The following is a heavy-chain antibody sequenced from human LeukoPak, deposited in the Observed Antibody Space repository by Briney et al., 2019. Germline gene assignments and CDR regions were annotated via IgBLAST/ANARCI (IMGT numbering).Heavy chain of an antibody. CDR2: MRYDGSYE. V-gene: IGHV3-30*02. CDR3: AKPVIATGGTFGHIDY. CDR1: GFTFSSNG. Sequence: GGSLRLSCAASGFTFSSNGMHWVRQAPGKGLEWVAFMRYDGSYEYYADSVKGRFTISRDNSKNTLYLQMNSLRIEDTAVYYCAKPVIATGGTFGHIDYWGQGTLATVSS. D-gene: IGHD6-13*01. J-gene: IGHJ4*02.